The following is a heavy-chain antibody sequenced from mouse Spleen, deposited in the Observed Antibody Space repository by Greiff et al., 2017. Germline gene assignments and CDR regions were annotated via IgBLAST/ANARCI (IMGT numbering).Heavy chain of an antibody. CDR3: ASEVFTTVVFDY. Sequence: QVQLQQPGAELVKPGASVKMSCKASGYTFTSYWITWVKQRPGQGLEWIGDIYPGSGSTNYNEKFKSKATLTVDTSSSTAYMQLSSLTSEDSAVYYCASEVFTTVVFDYWGQGTTLTVSS. V-gene: IGHV1-55*01. CDR2: IYPGSGST. D-gene: IGHD1-1*01. CDR1: GYTFTSYW. J-gene: IGHJ2*01.